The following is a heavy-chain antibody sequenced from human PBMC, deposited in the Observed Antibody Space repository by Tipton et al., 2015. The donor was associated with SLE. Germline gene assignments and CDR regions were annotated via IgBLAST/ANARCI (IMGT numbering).Heavy chain of an antibody. Sequence: TLSLTCTVSGASISTKYYYWGWIRQPPGKGLEWIGSIYYSGSTFYNPSLKSRVTISVDTSKNQFFLKLTSVTAADTAVYYCARRLNWNCLDYWGQGTLVTVSS. V-gene: IGHV4-39*07. J-gene: IGHJ4*02. D-gene: IGHD1-7*01. CDR3: ARRLNWNCLDY. CDR2: IYYSGST. CDR1: GASISTKYYY.